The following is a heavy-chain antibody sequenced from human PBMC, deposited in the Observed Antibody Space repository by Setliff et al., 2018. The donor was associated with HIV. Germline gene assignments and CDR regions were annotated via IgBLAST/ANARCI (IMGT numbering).Heavy chain of an antibody. D-gene: IGHD3-22*01. CDR3: ARGHRNYDSSSRWVDEEVNFGY. Sequence: ETLSLTCAVYGGSFSGYYWSWIRQPPGKGLEWIGEINHSGSTNYNPSLKSRVTISVDTSKNQFSLKLSSVTAADTAVYYCARGHRNYDSSSRWVDEEVNFGYWGQGTLVTVS. CDR2: INHSGST. V-gene: IGHV4-34*01. CDR1: GGSFSGYY. J-gene: IGHJ4*02.